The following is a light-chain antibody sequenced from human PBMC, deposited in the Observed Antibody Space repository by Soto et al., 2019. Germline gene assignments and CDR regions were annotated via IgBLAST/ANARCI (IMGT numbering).Light chain of an antibody. Sequence: QSALTQPASVSGSPGRSITISCTGTSSDVGNYNLVSWYQQHPGKAPKLMIYEGSKRPSGVSNRFSGSKSGNTASLTISGLQAEDEADYYCCSYAGSSIPYVFGTGTKLTVL. CDR1: SSDVGNYNL. V-gene: IGLV2-23*01. CDR2: EGS. CDR3: CSYAGSSIPYV. J-gene: IGLJ1*01.